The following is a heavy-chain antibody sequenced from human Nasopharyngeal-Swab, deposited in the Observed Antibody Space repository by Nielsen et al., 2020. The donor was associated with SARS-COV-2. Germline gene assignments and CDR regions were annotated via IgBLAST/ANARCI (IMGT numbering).Heavy chain of an antibody. J-gene: IGHJ4*02. CDR2: FDPEDGET. V-gene: IGHV1-24*01. D-gene: IGHD6-19*01. Sequence: ASVKVSCKVSGYTLTELYMHWVRQAPGNGLEWMGGFDPEDGETIYAQKFQGRVTMTEDTSTDTAYMELSSLRSEDTAVYYCATAVPYSSGWLELRAYYFDYWGQGTLVTVSS. CDR1: GYTLTELY. CDR3: ATAVPYSSGWLELRAYYFDY.